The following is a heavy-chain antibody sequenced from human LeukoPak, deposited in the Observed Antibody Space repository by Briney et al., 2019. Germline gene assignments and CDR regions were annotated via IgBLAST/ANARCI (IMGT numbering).Heavy chain of an antibody. CDR2: ITGSGAGT. V-gene: IGHV3-23*01. CDR1: GFTFDDYG. CDR3: AKDRRYNWNDGGYFDY. Sequence: PGGSLRLSCAASGFTFDDYGMSWVRQAPGKGLEWVSAITGSGAGTYYAASEEGRFTISRDNSKNTLFLQVNSLRAEDTAVYYCAKDRRYNWNDGGYFDYWGQGTLVTVSS. D-gene: IGHD1-1*01. J-gene: IGHJ4*02.